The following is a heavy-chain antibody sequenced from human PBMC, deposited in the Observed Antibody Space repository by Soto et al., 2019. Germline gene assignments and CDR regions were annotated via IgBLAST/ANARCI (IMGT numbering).Heavy chain of an antibody. Sequence: ASVKVSCKASGYTFTGYYMHWVRQAPGQGLEWMGWINPNSGGTNYAQKFQGWVTMTRDTSISTAYMELSRLRSDDTAVYYCAREVRSSWYSYYDGMDVWGQGTTVTVSS. CDR2: INPNSGGT. CDR1: GYTFTGYY. D-gene: IGHD6-13*01. CDR3: AREVRSSWYSYYDGMDV. J-gene: IGHJ6*02. V-gene: IGHV1-2*04.